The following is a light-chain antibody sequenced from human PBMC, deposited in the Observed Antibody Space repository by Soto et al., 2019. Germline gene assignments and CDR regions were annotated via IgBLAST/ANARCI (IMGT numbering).Light chain of an antibody. V-gene: IGKV3-11*01. J-gene: IGKJ3*01. CDR2: DTS. CDR1: QSVSSF. CDR3: QQRSSWPPT. Sequence: EIVLTQSPGTLSLSPGERATLSCRASQSVSSFLAWYQQKVGQAPRLLIYDTSNRATGIPARISGSGSGTDFTLTISSLEPEDFAVYYCQQRSSWPPTFGPGTKVDIK.